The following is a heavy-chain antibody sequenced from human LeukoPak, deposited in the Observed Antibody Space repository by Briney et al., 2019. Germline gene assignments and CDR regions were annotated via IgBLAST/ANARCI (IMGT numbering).Heavy chain of an antibody. CDR2: ISVSGGNT. V-gene: IGHV3-23*01. CDR3: AKSGYCSSTSCPPDY. D-gene: IGHD2-2*03. CDR1: GFTFSSYA. Sequence: GGSLRLSCAASGFTFSSYAMSWVRQAPGKGLEWVSAISVSGGNTYYADSVKGRFTISRDSPKNTLYLQMNSLRAEDTAVYYCAKSGYCSSTSCPPDYWGQGTLVTVSS. J-gene: IGHJ4*02.